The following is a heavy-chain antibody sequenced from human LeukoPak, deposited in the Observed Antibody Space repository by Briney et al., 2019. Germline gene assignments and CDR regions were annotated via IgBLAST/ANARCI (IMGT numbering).Heavy chain of an antibody. Sequence: PGGSPRLSCAASGFTFSSYSMNWVRQAPGKGLEWVSYISSSSSTIYYADSVKGRFTISRDNAKNSLYLQMDSLRAEDTAVYYCARNGNYGGYYYYYYMDVWGKGTTVTVSS. CDR3: ARNGNYGGYYYYYYMDV. CDR1: GFTFSSYS. D-gene: IGHD4-17*01. CDR2: ISSSSSTI. J-gene: IGHJ6*03. V-gene: IGHV3-48*01.